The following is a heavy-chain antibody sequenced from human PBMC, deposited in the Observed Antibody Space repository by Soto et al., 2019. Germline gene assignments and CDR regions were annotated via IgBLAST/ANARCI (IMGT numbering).Heavy chain of an antibody. D-gene: IGHD6-13*01. CDR1: GLTFRNYA. Sequence: GGSLRLSCAASGLTFRNYAMSWVRQAPGKGLEWVSALTDSGGNKYHADSVKGRFTISRDNSKDTLYFQMNSLRAEDTAVYYCAKDRSRTGIADVFEIWGQGTMVTVSS. J-gene: IGHJ3*02. CDR3: AKDRSRTGIADVFEI. V-gene: IGHV3-23*01. CDR2: LTDSGGNK.